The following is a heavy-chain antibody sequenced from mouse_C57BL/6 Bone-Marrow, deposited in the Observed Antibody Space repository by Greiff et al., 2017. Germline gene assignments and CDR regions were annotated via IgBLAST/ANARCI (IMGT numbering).Heavy chain of an antibody. D-gene: IGHD2-2*01. CDR3: VRRIYYGFDYYAMDY. J-gene: IGHJ4*01. Sequence: EVKLMESGGGLVQPKGSLKLSCAASGFSFNTYAMNWVRQAPGKGLEWVARIRSKSNNYATYYADSVKDRFTISRDDSESMLYLQMNNLKTEDTGMYYGVRRIYYGFDYYAMDYWGQGTSGTVSS. V-gene: IGHV10-1*01. CDR2: IRSKSNNYAT. CDR1: GFSFNTYA.